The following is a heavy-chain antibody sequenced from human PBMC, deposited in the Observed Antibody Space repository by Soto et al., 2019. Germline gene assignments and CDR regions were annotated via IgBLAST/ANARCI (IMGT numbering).Heavy chain of an antibody. D-gene: IGHD2-2*02. CDR2: ISSDGGTT. CDR1: GFRFSSYA. CDR3: ARGYCSSTGCYNGLDV. V-gene: IGHV3-64*02. J-gene: IGHJ6*02. Sequence: EVQLVESGEGLVQPGGSLRLSCVASGFRFSSYAMHWVRQAPGKGLEYVSAISSDGGTTYYADSVKGRFTISRDDSKNTVYLQMGSLRAEDMAAYYCARGYCSSTGCYNGLDVWGQGTTVTVSS.